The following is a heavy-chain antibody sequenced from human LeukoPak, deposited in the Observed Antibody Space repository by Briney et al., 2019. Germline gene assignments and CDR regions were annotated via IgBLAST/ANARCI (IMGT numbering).Heavy chain of an antibody. CDR3: ARGEAHDYGDYGFFDY. J-gene: IGHJ4*02. CDR1: GDSINSLDL. Sequence: PSETLSLTCTVSGDSINSLDLWSWVRQPPGKGLEWIGEMYLSGTTHSNPSVKSRVTISIDKSKNQFSLKLSSVTAADTAVYYCARGEAHDYGDYGFFDYWGQGTLVTASS. D-gene: IGHD4-17*01. V-gene: IGHV4-4*02. CDR2: MYLSGTT.